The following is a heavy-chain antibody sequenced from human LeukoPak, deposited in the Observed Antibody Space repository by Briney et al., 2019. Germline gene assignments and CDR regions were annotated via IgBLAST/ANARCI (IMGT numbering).Heavy chain of an antibody. V-gene: IGHV3-74*01. CDR2: MKTDGSRR. D-gene: IGHD2-8*01. CDR1: GFTFSSYW. Sequence: SGGSLTLSCAASGFTFSSYWMHWVRHVPRKGRVWVSRMKTDGSRRVYGVSVEGRFPISRDNAKNTLYLQMNSLRGDDTAVYYCVRDRPNWVWGQGTLVTVSS. CDR3: VRDRPNWV. J-gene: IGHJ4*02.